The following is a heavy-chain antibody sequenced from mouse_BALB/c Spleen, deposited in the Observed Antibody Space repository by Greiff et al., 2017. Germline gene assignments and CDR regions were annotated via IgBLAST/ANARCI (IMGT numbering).Heavy chain of an antibody. CDR2: IDPSDSYT. CDR1: GYTFTSYW. CDR3: ARSLN. J-gene: IGHJ4*01. Sequence: VQLQQPGAELVKPGASVKLSCKASGYTFTSYWMHWVKQRPGQGLEWIGEIDPSDSYTNYNQKFKGKATLTVDKSSSTAYMQLSSLTSEDSAVYYCARSLNWGQGTSVTVSS. V-gene: IGHV1-69*02.